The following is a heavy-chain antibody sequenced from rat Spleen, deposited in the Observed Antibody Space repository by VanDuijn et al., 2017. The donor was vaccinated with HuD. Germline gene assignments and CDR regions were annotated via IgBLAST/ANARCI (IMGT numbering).Heavy chain of an antibody. V-gene: IGHV2-30*01. CDR3: ARRDYGGYEGYFDF. D-gene: IGHD1-11*01. CDR1: GFSLTSYN. CDR2: IWTGGST. Sequence: QVQLKESGPGLVQPSQTLSLTCTVSGFSLTSYNVHWVRQPTGKGLEWMGVIWTGGSTDYNSALKSRLSISRDTSKSQVFLKMNSLQTEDIATYYCARRDYGGYEGYFDFWGPGTMVTVSS. J-gene: IGHJ1*01.